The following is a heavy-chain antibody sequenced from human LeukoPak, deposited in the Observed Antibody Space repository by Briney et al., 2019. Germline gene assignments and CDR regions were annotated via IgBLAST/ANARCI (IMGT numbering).Heavy chain of an antibody. CDR3: ATKLHGDYFDY. Sequence: GESLKISCKGSGYSFANYWIGWVRQMPGKGLEWMGFIYPGDSDARYSPSFQGQVTLSADKPINTAYLQWSSLRASDTAMYYCATKLHGDYFDYWGQGSLVTVSS. D-gene: IGHD4-17*01. CDR2: IYPGDSDA. CDR1: GYSFANYW. J-gene: IGHJ4*02. V-gene: IGHV5-51*04.